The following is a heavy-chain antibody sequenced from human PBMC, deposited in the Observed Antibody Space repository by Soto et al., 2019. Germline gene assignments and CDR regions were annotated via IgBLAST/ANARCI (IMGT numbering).Heavy chain of an antibody. CDR3: ARRGVGNIWNLDY. Sequence: PGGSLRLSCAASGFTFSNYCMHWVRQAPGKGLEWVAVIWYDGNEKYYVDSVEGRFTISRDNSKNTLYLQMNSLRAEDTAVYYCARRGVGNIWNLDYWGQGTLVTVSS. V-gene: IGHV3-33*01. CDR2: IWYDGNEK. D-gene: IGHD3-10*01. J-gene: IGHJ4*02. CDR1: GFTFSNYC.